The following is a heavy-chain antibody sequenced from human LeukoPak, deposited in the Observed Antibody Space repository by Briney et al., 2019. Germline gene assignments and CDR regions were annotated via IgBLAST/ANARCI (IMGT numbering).Heavy chain of an antibody. Sequence: PSETLSLTCAVYGGSFSGYYWSWLRQPPGKGLEWIGEINHSGSTNYNPSLKSRVTISVDTSKNQFSLKLSSVTAADTAVYYCAREYDFWSGYYGNWFDPWGQGTLVTVSS. J-gene: IGHJ5*02. V-gene: IGHV4-34*01. CDR2: INHSGST. CDR1: GGSFSGYY. CDR3: AREYDFWSGYYGNWFDP. D-gene: IGHD3-3*01.